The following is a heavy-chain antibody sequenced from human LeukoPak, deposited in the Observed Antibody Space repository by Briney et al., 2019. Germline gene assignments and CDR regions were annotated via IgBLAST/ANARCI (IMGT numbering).Heavy chain of an antibody. Sequence: GSLRLSCAASGFTFDDYGMSWIRQPPGKGLEWIGEINHSGSTNYNPSLKSRVTISVDTSKNQFSLKLSSVTAADTAVYYCARPVLRRTAAFDIWGQGTMVTVSS. V-gene: IGHV4-34*01. J-gene: IGHJ3*02. D-gene: IGHD2-8*01. CDR1: GFTFDDYG. CDR2: INHSGST. CDR3: ARPVLRRTAAFDI.